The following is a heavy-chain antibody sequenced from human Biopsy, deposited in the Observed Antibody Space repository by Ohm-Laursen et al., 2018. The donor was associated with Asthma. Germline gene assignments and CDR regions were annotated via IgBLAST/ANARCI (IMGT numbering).Heavy chain of an antibody. CDR3: ARGPELDV. Sequence: SDTLSLTCDVYPGSFSGFFWTWIRQSPGKGLVWIGETNERGFTNNNPSLKSRVIISIDRYWNLLSLKLSSVTAADTAVYYCARGPELDVWGQGTTVTVSS. J-gene: IGHJ6*02. CDR2: TNERGFT. CDR1: PGSFSGFF. V-gene: IGHV4-34*01.